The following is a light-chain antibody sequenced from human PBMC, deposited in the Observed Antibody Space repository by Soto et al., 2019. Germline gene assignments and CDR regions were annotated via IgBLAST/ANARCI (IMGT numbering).Light chain of an antibody. CDR2: GTS. CDR3: QRYGSSPLYA. CDR1: QTINTEF. Sequence: EIVLTQSPGTLSLSPGERATFSCRTSQTINTEFLAWYQQRPGLAPRLLIHGTSNRATGIPDRCSGSGSGTDFTLTISALEPEDFAVNYCQRYGSSPLYAFGQGTKLEI. J-gene: IGKJ2*01. V-gene: IGKV3-20*01.